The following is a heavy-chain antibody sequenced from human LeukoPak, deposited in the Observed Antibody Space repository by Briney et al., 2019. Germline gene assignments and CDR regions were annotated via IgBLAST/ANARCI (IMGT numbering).Heavy chain of an antibody. CDR2: ISAYNGNT. D-gene: IGHD4-17*01. V-gene: IGHV1-18*01. Sequence: ASVTVSCKASGYTFTSYGISWVRQAPGQGLEWMGWISAYNGNTKYAQKLQGRVTMTTETSTSTAYMELRSLRSDDTAVYYCARDSKYYGDYVDYWGQGTLVTVSS. J-gene: IGHJ4*02. CDR3: ARDSKYYGDYVDY. CDR1: GYTFTSYG.